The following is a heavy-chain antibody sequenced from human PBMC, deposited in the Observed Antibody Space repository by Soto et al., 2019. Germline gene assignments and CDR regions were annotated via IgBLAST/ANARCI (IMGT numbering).Heavy chain of an antibody. CDR3: ASDYYGSGSYSGVNAFDI. J-gene: IGHJ3*02. CDR2: IIPIFGTA. D-gene: IGHD3-10*01. V-gene: IGHV1-69*12. CDR1: GGTFSSYA. Sequence: QVQLVQSGAEVKKPGSSVKVSCKASGGTFSSYAISWVRQAPGQGLEWMGGIIPIFGTANYAQKFQGRVTITADESTSTAYMELSSLRSEDTAVYYCASDYYGSGSYSGVNAFDIWGQGTMVTVSS.